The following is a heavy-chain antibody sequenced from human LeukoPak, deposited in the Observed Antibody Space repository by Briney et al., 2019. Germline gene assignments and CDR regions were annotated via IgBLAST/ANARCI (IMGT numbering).Heavy chain of an antibody. J-gene: IGHJ4*02. CDR3: ARTAGIVGAAGNY. V-gene: IGHV1-69*13. D-gene: IGHD1-26*01. CDR1: GGSFSNYV. Sequence: ASVKVSCKASGGSFSNYVINWVRQAPGQGLEWMGGIIPIFNTPNYAQKFQGRVTITADESTTTAYMELNSLRDEDTAVYYCARTAGIVGAAGNYWGQGTLVTVSS. CDR2: IIPIFNTP.